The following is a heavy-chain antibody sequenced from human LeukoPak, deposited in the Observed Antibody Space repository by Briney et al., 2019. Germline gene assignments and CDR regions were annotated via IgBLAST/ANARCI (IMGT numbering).Heavy chain of an antibody. D-gene: IGHD6-13*01. V-gene: IGHV3-30-3*01. Sequence: GGSLRLSCAASGFTFSSYAMHWVRQAPGKGLEWVAVISYDGSNKYYADSVKGRFTISRDNSKNTLYLQMNSLRAEDTAVYYCAREREEERYSSSWYVNWFDPWGQGTLVTVSS. CDR1: GFTFSSYA. CDR3: AREREEERYSSSWYVNWFDP. J-gene: IGHJ5*02. CDR2: ISYDGSNK.